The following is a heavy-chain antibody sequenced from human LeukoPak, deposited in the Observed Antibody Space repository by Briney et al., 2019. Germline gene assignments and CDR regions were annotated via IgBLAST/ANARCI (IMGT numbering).Heavy chain of an antibody. V-gene: IGHV4-59*01. CDR2: IYYSGST. J-gene: IGHJ5*02. CDR3: AKQRYCSSTSCSEEYNWFDP. Sequence: SETLSLTCTVSGGSISSYYWSWLRQPPGKGLEWIGYIYYSGSTNYNPSLTSRVTISVDPSKNQFSLKLSSVTAADPAGYYCAKQRYCSSTSCSEEYNWFDPWGQGTLVTVSS. D-gene: IGHD2-2*01. CDR1: GGSISSYY.